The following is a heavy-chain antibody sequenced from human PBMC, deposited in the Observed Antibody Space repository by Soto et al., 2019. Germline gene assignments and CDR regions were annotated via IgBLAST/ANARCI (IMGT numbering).Heavy chain of an antibody. J-gene: IGHJ4*02. CDR1: GVSINTGGYS. V-gene: IGHV4-30-2*06. D-gene: IGHD4-4*01. Sequence: QVQLQESGPGLVKPSQTLSLTCAVSGVSINTGGYSWNWIRQSPGKAPEWIGHIYQSGSTYYKPSLKGRITISVDMSNNHFSLEVTSGTPADTAVYFCARGDYNDYFDFWGQGALVTVSS. CDR3: ARGDYNDYFDF. CDR2: IYQSGST.